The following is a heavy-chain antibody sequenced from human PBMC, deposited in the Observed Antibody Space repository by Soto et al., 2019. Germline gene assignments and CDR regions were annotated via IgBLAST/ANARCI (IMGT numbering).Heavy chain of an antibody. J-gene: IGHJ4*02. D-gene: IGHD3-16*02. V-gene: IGHV4-59*07. CDR1: GGSISSYY. Sequence: SDTVSLTCTVSGGSISSYYWSWIRQPPGKGLEWIGHIYYSGSTNYNPSLKSRVTISVDTSKNQFSLKLSSVTAADTAVYYCARGGSVIFDYPGPVTLVTVSS. CDR3: ARGGSVIFDY. CDR2: IYYSGST.